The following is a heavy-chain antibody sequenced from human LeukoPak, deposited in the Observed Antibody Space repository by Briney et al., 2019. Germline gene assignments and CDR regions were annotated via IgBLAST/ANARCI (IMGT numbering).Heavy chain of an antibody. Sequence: PSETLSLTGTVSGGSISSGGYYWSWIRQHPGKGLEWIGYIYYSGSTYYNPSLKSRLTISVDTSKNQFSLKLSSVTAADTAVYYCARASRITIFGVVSYYFDYWGQGTLVTVSS. CDR3: ARASRITIFGVVSYYFDY. CDR1: GGSISSGGYY. V-gene: IGHV4-31*03. J-gene: IGHJ4*02. CDR2: IYYSGST. D-gene: IGHD3-3*01.